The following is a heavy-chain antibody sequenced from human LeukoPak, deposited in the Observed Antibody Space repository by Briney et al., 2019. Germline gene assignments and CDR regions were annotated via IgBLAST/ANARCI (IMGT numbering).Heavy chain of an antibody. V-gene: IGHV3-21*01. J-gene: IGHJ4*02. CDR2: ISSSSSYI. CDR1: GFTFSSYS. D-gene: IGHD2-15*01. CDR3: ARGRYCSGGRCPTDY. Sequence: GGSLRLSCAASGFTFSSYSMNWVRQAPGKGLEWVSSISSSSSYIYYADSVKGRFTISRDNAKNSLYLQMNSLRAEDTAVYYCARGRYCSGGRCPTDYWGQGTLVTVSS.